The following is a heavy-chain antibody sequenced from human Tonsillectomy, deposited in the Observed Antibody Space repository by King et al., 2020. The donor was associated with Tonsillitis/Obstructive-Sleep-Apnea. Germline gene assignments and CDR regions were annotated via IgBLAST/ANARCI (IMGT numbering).Heavy chain of an antibody. CDR1: GGSISSSSYY. Sequence: QLQESGPGLVKPSETLSLTCTVSGGSISSSSYYWGWIRQPPGKGLEWIGSIYYSGSTYYNPSLKSRVTISVDTSKNQFSLKLSSVTAADTAVYYCARQGGSSCWYPLDYWGQGTLLTVSS. J-gene: IGHJ4*02. CDR2: IYYSGST. V-gene: IGHV4-39*01. D-gene: IGHD6-19*01. CDR3: ARQGGSSCWYPLDY.